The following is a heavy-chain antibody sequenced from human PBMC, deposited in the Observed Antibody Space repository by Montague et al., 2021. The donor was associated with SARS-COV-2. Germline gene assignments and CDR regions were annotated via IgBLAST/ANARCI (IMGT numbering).Heavy chain of an antibody. J-gene: IGHJ4*02. CDR2: IYWDDDK. D-gene: IGHD3-22*01. CDR3: AHRRPLYYYDRSLSTFDY. V-gene: IGHV2-5*02. Sequence: PALVKPTQTLTLTCTFSGFSLSTSGVGVGWIRQPPGKALEWLALIYWDDDKRYSPSLKSRLTITKDTSKNQVVLTMTNMDPVDTATYYCAHRRPLYYYDRSLSTFDYWGQGTLVTVSS. CDR1: GFSLSTSGVG.